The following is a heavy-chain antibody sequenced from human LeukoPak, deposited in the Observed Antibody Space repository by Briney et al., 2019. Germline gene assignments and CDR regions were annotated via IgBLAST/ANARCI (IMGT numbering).Heavy chain of an antibody. D-gene: IGHD3-10*01. CDR2: IYHSGST. CDR3: ARGPSLVRGRGFDY. CDR1: GGSLSSGGYS. J-gene: IGHJ4*02. V-gene: IGHV4-30-2*01. Sequence: SETLSLTCAVSGGSLSSGGYSCSWIRQPPGKGLEWLGYIYHSGSTYYNPSLKSRVTISVDRSKNQFSLKLSSVTAADTAVYYCARGPSLVRGRGFDYWGQGTLVTVSS.